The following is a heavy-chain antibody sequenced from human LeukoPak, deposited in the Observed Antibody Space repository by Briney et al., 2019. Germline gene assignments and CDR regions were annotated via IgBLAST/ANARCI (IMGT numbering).Heavy chain of an antibody. Sequence: SETLSLTCTVSGGSLSSYYWSGMRQPPGKGVEWIGYICYSGSTNYNPSRKSRVTISVDTSKNQFSLKLSSVTAAATAVYYCARAVEMASFDYWGQGTLVTVSS. V-gene: IGHV4-59*12. CDR3: ARAVEMASFDY. CDR1: GGSLSSYY. CDR2: ICYSGST. D-gene: IGHD5-24*01. J-gene: IGHJ4*02.